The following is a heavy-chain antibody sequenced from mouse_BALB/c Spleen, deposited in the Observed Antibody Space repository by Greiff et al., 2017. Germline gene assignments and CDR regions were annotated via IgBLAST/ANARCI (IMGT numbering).Heavy chain of an antibody. Sequence: EVQLQQSGPSLVKPSQTLSLTCSVTGDSITSCYWNWIRKFPGNKLEYIGYISYSGSTYYNPSLKSRISITRDTSKNQYYLQLNSVTTEDTATYYCARYFDNDGSDFDYWGQGTTLTVSS. CDR3: ARYFDNDGSDFDY. V-gene: IGHV3-8*02. J-gene: IGHJ2*01. CDR1: GDSITSCY. CDR2: ISYSGST. D-gene: IGHD2-4*01.